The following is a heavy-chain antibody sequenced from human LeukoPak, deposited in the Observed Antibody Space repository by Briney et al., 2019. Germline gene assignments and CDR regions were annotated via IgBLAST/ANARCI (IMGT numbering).Heavy chain of an antibody. CDR3: ARDFAFGLDY. Sequence: GGSLRLSCAASGCTFSNYWRSWVRQAPGKGLEWVAKIKEGGSDKYYVDSMKGRFTISQDNDKNSPYRQIKGLRAEDTAVYYCARDFAFGLDYWGQGTLLTVSS. V-gene: IGHV3-7*04. CDR2: IKEGGSDK. D-gene: IGHD3-16*01. J-gene: IGHJ4*02. CDR1: GCTFSNYW.